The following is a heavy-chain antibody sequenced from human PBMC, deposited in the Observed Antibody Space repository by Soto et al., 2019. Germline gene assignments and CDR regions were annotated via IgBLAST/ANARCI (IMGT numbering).Heavy chain of an antibody. J-gene: IGHJ4*02. CDR2: IKQDGSEK. Sequence: EVQLVESGGGLVQPGGSLRLSCAASGFTFSSYWMSWVRQAPGKGLEWVANIKQDGSEKYYVDSVKGRFTISRDNAKNSLYLQMNSLRAEDTAVYYCAIMERSGYSSGLYAGYWGQGTLVTVSS. CDR3: AIMERSGYSSGLYAGY. CDR1: GFTFSSYW. V-gene: IGHV3-7*01. D-gene: IGHD6-19*01.